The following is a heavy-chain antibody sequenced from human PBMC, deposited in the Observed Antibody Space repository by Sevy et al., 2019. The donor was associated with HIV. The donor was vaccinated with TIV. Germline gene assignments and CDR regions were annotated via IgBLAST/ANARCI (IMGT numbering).Heavy chain of an antibody. CDR3: AKPNAICGGDCWAIDY. D-gene: IGHD2-21*02. J-gene: IGHJ4*02. V-gene: IGHV3-23*01. CDR2: ISGSGGST. Sequence: GGSLRLSCAASGFTFSSYAMSWVRQAPGKGLEWVSAISGSGGSTYYADSVKGRFTISRDNSKNTLYLQMNSLRAEDTAVYYCAKPNAICGGDCWAIDYWGQGTLVTVSS. CDR1: GFTFSSYA.